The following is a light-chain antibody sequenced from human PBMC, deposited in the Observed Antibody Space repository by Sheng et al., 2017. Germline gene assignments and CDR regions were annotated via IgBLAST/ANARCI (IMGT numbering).Light chain of an antibody. CDR1: QGISSW. CDR2: GAS. J-gene: IGKJ1*01. V-gene: IGKV1-NL1*01. CDR3: QQYFSTPLT. Sequence: DIRMTQSPSSVSASVGDTVTITCRASQGISSWLAWYQQKAGKAPNLLVFGASNLESGVPSRFSGSVSETDYTLTISSLQPEDFATYYCQQYFSTPLTFGQGTKVEIK.